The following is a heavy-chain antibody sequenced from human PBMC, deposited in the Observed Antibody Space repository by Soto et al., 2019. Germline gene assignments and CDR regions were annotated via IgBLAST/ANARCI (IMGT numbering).Heavy chain of an antibody. D-gene: IGHD6-6*01. CDR3: AAELDGGDSSFAFGI. J-gene: IGHJ4*03. V-gene: IGHV1-58*01. CDR1: GFTFSNSA. CDR2: IVVGSGNT. Sequence: GASVKVSCKTSGFTFSNSAVQRGRQARGQRLEWMGWIVVGSGNTNYAQKFRERVTISRDMSTSPAHMEVTSLTSEDTAVYYCAAELDGGDSSFAFGIRGQGTVVT.